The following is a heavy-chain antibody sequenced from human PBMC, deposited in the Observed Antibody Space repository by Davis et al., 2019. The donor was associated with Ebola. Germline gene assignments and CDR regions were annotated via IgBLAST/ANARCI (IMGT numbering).Heavy chain of an antibody. Sequence: AASVKVSCKASGYAFTSYGISWVRQAPGQGLEWMGRIIPILGIANYAQKLQGRVTMTTDTSTSTAYMELRSLRSDDTAVYYCARDDCSGGSCYRDYYGMDVWGQGTTVTVSS. V-gene: IGHV1-18*01. CDR1: GYAFTSYG. CDR3: ARDDCSGGSCYRDYYGMDV. D-gene: IGHD2-15*01. J-gene: IGHJ6*02. CDR2: IIPILGIA.